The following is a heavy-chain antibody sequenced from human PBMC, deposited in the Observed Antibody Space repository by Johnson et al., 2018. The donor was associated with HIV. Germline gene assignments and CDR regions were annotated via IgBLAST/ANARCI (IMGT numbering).Heavy chain of an antibody. D-gene: IGHD1-1*01. J-gene: IGHJ3*02. V-gene: IGHV3-11*04. CDR2: ISDSGSNI. CDR1: GFTFSDNY. Sequence: QVQLVESGGGVVQPGRSLRLSCVASGFTFSDNYMSWIRQAPGKGLEWVAYISDSGSNIYYVDSVKGRITISRDNAKNSLYLQMNSLRAEDTSLYSCARFWMRPGFDAFDIWGQGTMVTVSS. CDR3: ARFWMRPGFDAFDI.